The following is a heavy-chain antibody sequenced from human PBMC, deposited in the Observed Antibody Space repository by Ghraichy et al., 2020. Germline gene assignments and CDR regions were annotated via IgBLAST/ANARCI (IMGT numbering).Heavy chain of an antibody. CDR3: AKDRGIVPQYYYGMDV. V-gene: IGHV3-23*01. J-gene: IGHJ6*02. CDR1: GFTFSSYA. D-gene: IGHD2-8*01. CDR2: ISGSGGST. Sequence: GESLNISCAASGFTFSSYAMSWVRQAPGKGLEWVSDISGSGGSTYYADSVKGRFTISRDNSKNTLYLQMNSLRAEDTAVYYCAKDRGIVPQYYYGMDVWGQGTTVTVSS.